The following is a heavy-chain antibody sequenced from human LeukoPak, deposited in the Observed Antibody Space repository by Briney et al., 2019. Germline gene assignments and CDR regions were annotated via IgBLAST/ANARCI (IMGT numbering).Heavy chain of an antibody. CDR1: EFTFSTYW. CDR3: ARDPGGSNAFDI. J-gene: IGHJ3*02. Sequence: PGGSLRLSCAASEFTFSTYWMTWVRQAPGKGLEWVSVIYSGGSTYYADSVKGRFTISRDNSKNTLYLQMNSLRAEDTAVYYCARDPGGSNAFDIWGQGTMVTVSS. V-gene: IGHV3-53*01. CDR2: IYSGGST. D-gene: IGHD1-26*01.